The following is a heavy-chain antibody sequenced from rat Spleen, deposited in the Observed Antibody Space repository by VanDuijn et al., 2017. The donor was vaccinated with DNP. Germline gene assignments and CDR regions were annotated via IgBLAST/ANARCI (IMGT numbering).Heavy chain of an antibody. V-gene: IGHV5-46*01. CDR1: GFSFSSFA. J-gene: IGHJ2*01. D-gene: IGHD4-4*01. CDR2: ISYDGGNT. Sequence: EVQLVESGGGLVQPGRSMKLSCVASGFSFSSFAMAWVRQAPTKGLEWVASISYDGGNTYYRDSVKGRFTISRDNAKSTLYLQMNSLRSEDTATYYCTRERGNSGYWGQGVMVTVSS. CDR3: TRERGNSGY.